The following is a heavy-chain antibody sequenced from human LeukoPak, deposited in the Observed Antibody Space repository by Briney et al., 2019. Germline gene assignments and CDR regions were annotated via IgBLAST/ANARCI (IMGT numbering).Heavy chain of an antibody. CDR1: GGSFSSYY. Sequence: SETLSLTCNVSGGSFSSYYWTWIRQPPGKGLEWIGYIYYTGSTNCNPSLKSRVTISVDTSKNQFSLKLSSVTAADTAVYYCAREIIAAAGQFDYWGQGTLVTVSS. CDR2: IYYTGST. J-gene: IGHJ4*02. D-gene: IGHD6-13*01. CDR3: AREIIAAAGQFDY. V-gene: IGHV4-59*01.